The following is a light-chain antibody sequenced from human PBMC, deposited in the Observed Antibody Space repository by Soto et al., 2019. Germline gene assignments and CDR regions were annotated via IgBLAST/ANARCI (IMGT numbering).Light chain of an antibody. CDR1: SSNIGSNY. V-gene: IGLV1-47*01. CDR3: AAGDDSLV. CDR2: RNN. J-gene: IGLJ2*01. Sequence: QSVLTQPPSASGTPGQRVTISCSGSSSNIGSNYIYWYQQLPGTAPKLLIYRNNQRPSGVPDRFCGSKSGTSASLAISGLRSEDEADYYCAAGDDSLVFGGGTKLTVL.